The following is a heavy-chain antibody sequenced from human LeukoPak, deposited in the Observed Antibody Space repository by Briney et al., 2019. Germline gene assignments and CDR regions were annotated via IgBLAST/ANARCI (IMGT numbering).Heavy chain of an antibody. CDR2: IYYSGST. J-gene: IGHJ4*02. V-gene: IGHV4-39*07. D-gene: IGHD3-22*01. CDR3: ASSLPYYYDSSGYSPFDY. Sequence: SENLSLTCTVSAGSISSSSYYWGWIRQPPGKGLECIGSIYYSGSTYYNPSHKSRVTISVDTSKTQFSLKLSSVTAADTAVYYCASSLPYYYDSSGYSPFDYWGQGTLVTVSS. CDR1: AGSISSSSYY.